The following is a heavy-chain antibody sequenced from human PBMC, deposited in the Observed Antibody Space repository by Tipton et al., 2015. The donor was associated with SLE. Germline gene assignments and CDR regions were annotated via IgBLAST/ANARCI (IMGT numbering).Heavy chain of an antibody. D-gene: IGHD4-17*01. CDR1: GFKFADFT. J-gene: IGHJ4*02. CDR3: ARDVTTVTSYYFDY. V-gene: IGHV3-66*01. Sequence: SLRLSCTASGFKFADFTMHWVRQVPGKGLEWVSVVYSGGVTYYADSVKGRFTMSRDNAKNSLYLQMNSLRAEDTAVYYCARDVTTVTSYYFDYWGQGTLVTVSS. CDR2: VYSGGVT.